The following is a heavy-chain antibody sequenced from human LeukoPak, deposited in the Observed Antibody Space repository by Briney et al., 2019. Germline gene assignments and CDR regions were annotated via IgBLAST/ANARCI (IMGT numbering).Heavy chain of an antibody. CDR1: GYTFTGYY. D-gene: IGHD4-17*01. J-gene: IGHJ4*02. V-gene: IGHV1-2*02. Sequence: ASVRVSCKASGYTFTGYYMHWVRQAPGQGLEWMGWINPNSGGTNYAQKFQGRVTMTRDTSISTAYMELSRLRSDDTAVYYCATYGDYEYYFDYWGQGTLVTVSS. CDR2: INPNSGGT. CDR3: ATYGDYEYYFDY.